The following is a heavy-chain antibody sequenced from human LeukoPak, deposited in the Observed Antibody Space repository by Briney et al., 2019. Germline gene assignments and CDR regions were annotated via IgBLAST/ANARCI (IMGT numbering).Heavy chain of an antibody. CDR1: GFTFNRYS. J-gene: IGHJ4*02. CDR2: ISSSGTGI. Sequence: GGSLRLSCAASGFTFNRYSMNWVRQAPGKGLEWVAYISSSGTGIYYADSVKGRFAISRDNAKNSVYLQMNSLRGEDTAVYHCAASYSETQLYYFDYWGQGSLVTVSS. V-gene: IGHV3-48*01. CDR3: AASYSETQLYYFDY. D-gene: IGHD1-26*01.